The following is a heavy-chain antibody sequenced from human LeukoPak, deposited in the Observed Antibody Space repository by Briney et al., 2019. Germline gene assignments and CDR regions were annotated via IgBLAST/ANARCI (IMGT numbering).Heavy chain of an antibody. J-gene: IGHJ6*03. V-gene: IGHV1-2*02. D-gene: IGHD3-22*01. CDR3: ARSYYYDSSGYYDYYYMDV. CDR1: GYTFTGYY. CDR2: INPNSGGT. Sequence: ASVKVSCKASGYTFTGYYMHWVRQAPGQGLEWMGWINPNSGGTNYAQKFQGRVTMTRDTSISTAYMELSSLRSEDTAVYYCARSYYYDSSGYYDYYYMDVWGKGTTVTISS.